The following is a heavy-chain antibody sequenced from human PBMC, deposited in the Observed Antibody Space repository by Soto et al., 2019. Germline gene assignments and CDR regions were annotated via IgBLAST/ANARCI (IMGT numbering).Heavy chain of an antibody. CDR2: INHSGST. D-gene: IGHD6-19*01. V-gene: IGHV4-34*01. Sequence: QVQLQQWGAGLLKPSETLSLTCAVYGGSFSDFYWTWIRQPPGKGLEWIGEINHSGSTNYNPSLRSRVAISVDTSKNHSSLTLTSATAADTAVYYCGPRGAVADPRGYWGQGTLVTVSS. J-gene: IGHJ4*02. CDR3: GPRGAVADPRGY. CDR1: GGSFSDFY.